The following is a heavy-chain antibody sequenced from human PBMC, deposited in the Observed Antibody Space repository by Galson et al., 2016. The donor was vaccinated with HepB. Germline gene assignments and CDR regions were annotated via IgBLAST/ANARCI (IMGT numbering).Heavy chain of an antibody. CDR1: GFTFSSYA. V-gene: IGHV3-23*01. Sequence: SLRLSCAASGFTFSSYAMNWVRQAPGKGLEWVAAVSGSAAGTEYGITTDYADSVKGRFTISRDNAENSLYLQMNSLRDEDTAVYYCAREGGFDWFIDYWGQGTLVTVSS. D-gene: IGHD3-9*01. CDR2: VSGSAAGTEYGITT. J-gene: IGHJ4*02. CDR3: AREGGFDWFIDY.